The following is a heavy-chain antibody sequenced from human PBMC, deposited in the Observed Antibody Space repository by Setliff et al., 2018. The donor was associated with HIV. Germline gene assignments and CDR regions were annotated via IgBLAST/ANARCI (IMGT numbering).Heavy chain of an antibody. Sequence: GGSLRLSCAASGFTFSSYWMHWVRQAPGKGLVWVSRINGDGSSTTYADSVKGRFTISRDNAKNSLYLQMNSLRAEDTAVYYCARDGPGYSSGWYSPSFDYWGQGTLVTVSS. V-gene: IGHV3-74*01. D-gene: IGHD6-19*01. CDR1: GFTFSSYW. CDR2: INGDGSST. J-gene: IGHJ4*02. CDR3: ARDGPGYSSGWYSPSFDY.